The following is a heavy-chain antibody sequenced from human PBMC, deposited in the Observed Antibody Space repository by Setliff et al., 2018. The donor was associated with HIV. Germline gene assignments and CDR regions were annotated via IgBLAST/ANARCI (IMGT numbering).Heavy chain of an antibody. J-gene: IGHJ3*02. CDR1: GGTFSSYA. Sequence: SVKVSCKASGGTFSSYAISWVRQAPGQGLEWVGGIIPVASIPNYAQKFQGRVTITADESTSTVYMELSSLRSEDTAVYYCARVVITFGDIIVTPGAFDIWGPGTKVTVSS. CDR3: ARVVITFGDIIVTPGAFDI. V-gene: IGHV1-69*10. D-gene: IGHD3-16*02. CDR2: IIPVASIP.